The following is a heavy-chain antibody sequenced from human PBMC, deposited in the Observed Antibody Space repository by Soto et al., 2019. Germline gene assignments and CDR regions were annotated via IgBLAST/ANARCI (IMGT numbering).Heavy chain of an antibody. D-gene: IGHD2-2*01. CDR3: AKDTSSSPYYMDV. V-gene: IGHV3-23*01. CDR1: GFTFSNFA. Sequence: GGSLRLSCAASGFTFSNFAMSWFRHAPGKGLEWVSEITGSTGTTYYADSVRGRFIISRDNSQNTLHLQMNSLRPEDTAVYYCAKDTSSSPYYMDVWGKGTTVTVS. J-gene: IGHJ6*03. CDR2: ITGSTGTT.